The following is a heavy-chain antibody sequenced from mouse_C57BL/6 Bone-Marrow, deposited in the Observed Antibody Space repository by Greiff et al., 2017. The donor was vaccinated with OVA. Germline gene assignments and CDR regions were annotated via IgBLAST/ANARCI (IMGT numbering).Heavy chain of an antibody. V-gene: IGHV1-78*01. D-gene: IGHD2-5*01. Sequence: QVQLQQSDAELVKPGASVKISCKVSGYTFTDHTIHWMKQRPEQGLEWIGYIYPRDGSTKYNEKFKGKATLTADKSSSTAYMQLNSLTSEDSAFYFCARCGPPYSNYYAWFAYWGQGTLVTVSA. CDR3: ARCGPPYSNYYAWFAY. J-gene: IGHJ3*01. CDR1: GYTFTDHT. CDR2: IYPRDGST.